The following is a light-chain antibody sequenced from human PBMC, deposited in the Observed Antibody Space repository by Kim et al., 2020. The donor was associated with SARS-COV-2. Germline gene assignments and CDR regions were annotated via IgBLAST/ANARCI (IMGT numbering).Light chain of an antibody. CDR2: EVT. CDR3: TSYTSSRTWV. J-gene: IGLJ3*02. V-gene: IGLV2-14*01. Sequence: PCPGTSSDGGGYNSFSWYQQYPGRVPTLMIYEVTTQPSGVSHRFSGSKAGNTASLTISGLQTGDEAHYYCTSYTSSRTWVFGGGTQLAVL. CDR1: SSDGGGYNS.